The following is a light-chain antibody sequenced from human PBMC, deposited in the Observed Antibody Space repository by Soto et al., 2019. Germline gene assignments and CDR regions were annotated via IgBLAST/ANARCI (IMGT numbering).Light chain of an antibody. J-gene: IGKJ1*01. CDR1: DNIAPW. Sequence: DIPMTQSPSTLSASGGDRVAITCRASDNIAPWGAWYQQKPGKAPKLLIYKATTFEDEVPSKFPDSGSGTDFTPTITCLQPADLATYVCQHYNSFSRTFGPGTPVEV. V-gene: IGKV1-5*03. CDR2: KAT. CDR3: QHYNSFSRT.